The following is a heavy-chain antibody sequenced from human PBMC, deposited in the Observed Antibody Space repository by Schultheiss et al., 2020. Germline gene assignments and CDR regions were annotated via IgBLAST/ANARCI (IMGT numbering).Heavy chain of an antibody. CDR1: GFTFSSYG. D-gene: IGHD5-18*01. V-gene: IGHV3-30*03. Sequence: GGSLRLSCAASGFTFSSYGMHWVRQAPGKGLEWVAVISYDGSNKYYADSVKGRFTISRDNAKNSLYLQMNSLRAEDTAVYYCARDADSYGSDYWGQGTLVTVSA. CDR2: ISYDGSNK. J-gene: IGHJ4*02. CDR3: ARDADSYGSDY.